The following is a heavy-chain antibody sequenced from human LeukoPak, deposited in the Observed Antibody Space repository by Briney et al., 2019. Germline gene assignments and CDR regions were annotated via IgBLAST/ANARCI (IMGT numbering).Heavy chain of an antibody. D-gene: IGHD5-18*01. J-gene: IGHJ4*02. CDR3: ARMVNGWNYFDY. Sequence: NPSETLSLTGAVYGGSFSGYYWSWIRQPPGKGLEWIGEINHSGSTNYNPSLKGRVTISVDTSKNQFSLKLSSVTAADTAVYYCARMVNGWNYFDYWGQGTLVTVSS. CDR1: GGSFSGYY. V-gene: IGHV4-34*01. CDR2: INHSGST.